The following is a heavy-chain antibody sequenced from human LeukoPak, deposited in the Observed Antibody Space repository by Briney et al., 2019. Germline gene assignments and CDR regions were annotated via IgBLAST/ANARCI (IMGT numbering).Heavy chain of an antibody. CDR1: GFTFHSYA. J-gene: IGHJ3*02. CDR2: ISWNSGSI. CDR3: AKDIPRYSSSWYQAFDI. V-gene: IGHV3-9*01. D-gene: IGHD6-13*01. Sequence: GGSLRLSCAVSGFTFHSYAMHWVRQAPGKGLEWVSGISWNSGSIGYADSVKGRFTISRDNAKNSLYLQMNSLRAEDTALYYCAKDIPRYSSSWYQAFDIWGQGTMVTVSS.